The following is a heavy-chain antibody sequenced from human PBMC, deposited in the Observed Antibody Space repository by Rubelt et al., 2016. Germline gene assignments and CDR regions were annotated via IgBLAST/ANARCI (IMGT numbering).Heavy chain of an antibody. CDR1: ISSSSYY. CDR3: ARTYRYYSDY. CDR2: IYYSGST. V-gene: IGHV4-39*01. J-gene: IGHJ4*02. Sequence: ISSSSYYWGWIRQPPGKGLEWIGSIYYSGSTYYNPSLKSRVTISVDTSKNQFSLKLSSVTAADTAVYYCARTYRYYSDYWGQGTLVTVSS. D-gene: IGHD1-26*01.